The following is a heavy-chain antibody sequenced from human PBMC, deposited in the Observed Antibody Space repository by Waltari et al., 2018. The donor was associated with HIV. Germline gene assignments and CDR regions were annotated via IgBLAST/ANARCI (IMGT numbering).Heavy chain of an antibody. CDR2: RYHSGST. J-gene: IGHJ5*02. CDR1: GGSISTSNW. D-gene: IGHD4-17*01. V-gene: IGHV4-4*02. CDR3: ARVLTGDYGSSWFDP. Sequence: QVQLQESGPGLVKPSETLPLTCGVPGGSISTSNWWSWVRRPPGKGLDWIGERYHSGSTNYNASLKSRVTISVDKSKNQFSLKLSSVTAADTAVYYCARVLTGDYGSSWFDPWGQGILVTVSS.